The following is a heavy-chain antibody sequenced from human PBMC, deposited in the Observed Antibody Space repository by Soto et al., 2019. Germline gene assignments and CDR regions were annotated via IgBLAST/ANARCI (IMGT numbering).Heavy chain of an antibody. CDR1: GGSFSGYY. Sequence: SETLSLTCAVYGGSFSGYYWSWIRQPPGKGLEWIGEINHSGSTNYNPSLKSRVTISVDTSKNQFSLKLSSVTAADTAVYYCARRHLGSSWKRTIDYWGQGTLVTVSS. J-gene: IGHJ4*02. CDR3: ARRHLGSSWKRTIDY. CDR2: INHSGST. D-gene: IGHD6-13*01. V-gene: IGHV4-34*01.